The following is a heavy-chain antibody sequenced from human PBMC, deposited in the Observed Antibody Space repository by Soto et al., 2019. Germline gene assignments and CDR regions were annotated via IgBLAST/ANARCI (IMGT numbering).Heavy chain of an antibody. Sequence: EVQLLESGGGLVQPGGSLRISCAASGFTFSSYAMSWVRQAPGKGLEWVSGISGSGGSTYYADSVKGRFTISRDNSKNTLYLQMNSLRAEATAVSYCAKDPCPSCIAAAGTFDYWGQGTLVTVSS. V-gene: IGHV3-23*01. CDR3: AKDPCPSCIAAAGTFDY. D-gene: IGHD6-13*01. J-gene: IGHJ4*02. CDR2: ISGSGGST. CDR1: GFTFSSYA.